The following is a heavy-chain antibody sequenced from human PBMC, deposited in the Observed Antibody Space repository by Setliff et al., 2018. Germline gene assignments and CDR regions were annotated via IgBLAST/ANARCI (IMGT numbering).Heavy chain of an antibody. CDR3: ARGDYFYMDV. CDR1: GCSISSYY. Sequence: SETLSLTCTVSGCSISSYYWSWIRQPPGKGLEWIGYIDYSGSTNYNPSLKSRVTISLDTSKNQFSLKLSSVTAADTAVYYCARGDYFYMDVWGKGTTVTVSS. CDR2: IDYSGST. J-gene: IGHJ6*03. V-gene: IGHV4-59*12.